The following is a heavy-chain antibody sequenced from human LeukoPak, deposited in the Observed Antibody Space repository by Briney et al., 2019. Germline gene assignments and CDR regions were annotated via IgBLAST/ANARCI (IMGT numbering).Heavy chain of an antibody. D-gene: IGHD5-12*01. Sequence: PSETLSLTCTVSGGSISSGSYYWSWIRQPAGKGLEWIGRMYTSGSTNYNPSLKSRVTISIDTSKNQFSLKLTSVTAADTAVYYCAREHSDYSLSGKTIGDVFDIWGQGRMVSVSS. J-gene: IGHJ3*02. CDR3: AREHSDYSLSGKTIGDVFDI. CDR2: MYTSGST. CDR1: GGSISSGSYY. V-gene: IGHV4-61*02.